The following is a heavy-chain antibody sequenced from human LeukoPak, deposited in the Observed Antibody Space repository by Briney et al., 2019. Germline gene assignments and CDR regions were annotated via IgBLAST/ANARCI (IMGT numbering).Heavy chain of an antibody. CDR1: GFTFSSYS. V-gene: IGHV3-48*02. CDR3: ARERDPGITNAVNI. CDR2: ISSSSSTI. Sequence: GGSLRLSCAASGFTFSSYSMNWVRQAPGKGLEWVSYISSSSSTIYYADSVKGRFTISRDNAKSSLYLQMNSLRDEDTAVYYCARERDPGITNAVNIWGQGTMVTVSS. J-gene: IGHJ3*02. D-gene: IGHD3-16*01.